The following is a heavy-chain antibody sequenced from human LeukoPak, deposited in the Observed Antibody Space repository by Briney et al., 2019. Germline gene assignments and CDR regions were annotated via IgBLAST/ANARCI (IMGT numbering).Heavy chain of an antibody. CDR3: ARDSRSSSILDF. D-gene: IGHD6-6*01. J-gene: IGHJ4*02. V-gene: IGHV3-7*01. CDR2: IKQDGSDK. CDR1: GFTFSSYS. Sequence: GGSLRLSCAASGFTFSSYSMNWVRQAPGKGLEWVANIKQDGSDKYHVDAVKGRFTISRDNAKNSLYLLMNSLRVEDTAVYYCARDSRSSSILDFWGQGTLVTVSS.